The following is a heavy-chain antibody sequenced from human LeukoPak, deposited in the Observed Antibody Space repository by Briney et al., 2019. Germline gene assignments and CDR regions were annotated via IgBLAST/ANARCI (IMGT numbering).Heavy chain of an antibody. D-gene: IGHD6-19*01. CDR2: ISYDGSNK. CDR3: AREGSRYSSPFDY. J-gene: IGHJ4*02. CDR1: GFTFSSYA. Sequence: GGSLRLSCAASGFTFSSYAMHWVRQAPGKGLEWVAVISYDGSNKYYADSVKGRFTISRDNSKNTLYLQMNSLRAEDTAVYYCAREGSRYSSPFDYWGQGTLVTVSS. V-gene: IGHV3-30-3*01.